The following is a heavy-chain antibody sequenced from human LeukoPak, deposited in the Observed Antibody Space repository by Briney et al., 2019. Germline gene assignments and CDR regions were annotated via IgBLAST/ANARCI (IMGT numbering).Heavy chain of an antibody. CDR3: AKDDESGGSYPKRVFDY. J-gene: IGHJ4*02. D-gene: IGHD1-26*01. CDR2: IRYDGSNN. V-gene: IGHV3-30*02. Sequence: TGESLRLSCAASGFTFSSYGMHWVRQAPGKGLGWVGFIRYDGSNNYYADSVKVRLTISRDNSKNKLYLQMNSLRADDTAVYYFAKDDESGGSYPKRVFDYWGQGTLVTVSS. CDR1: GFTFSSYG.